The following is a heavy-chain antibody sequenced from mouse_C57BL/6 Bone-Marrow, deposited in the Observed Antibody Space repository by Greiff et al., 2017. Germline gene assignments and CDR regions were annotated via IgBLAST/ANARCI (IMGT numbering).Heavy chain of an antibody. J-gene: IGHJ1*03. D-gene: IGHD1-1*01. Sequence: QVQLQQSGAELVKPGASVKMSCKASGYTFTSYWITWVKQRPGQGLEWIGDIYPGSGSTNYNEKFKSKATLTVDTSSSTAYMQLSSLTSEDSAVYYCASLYYYARRGDFDVWGTGTTVTVSS. CDR2: IYPGSGST. V-gene: IGHV1-55*01. CDR3: ASLYYYARRGDFDV. CDR1: GYTFTSYW.